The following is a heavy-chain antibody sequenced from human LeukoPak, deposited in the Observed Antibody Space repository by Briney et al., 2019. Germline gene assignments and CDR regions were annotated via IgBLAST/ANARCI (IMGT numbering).Heavy chain of an antibody. D-gene: IGHD3-10*01. CDR2: IKQDGSEK. Sequence: GGSLRLSCAASGFTFSSYWMSWVRQAPGKGLEWVANIKQDGSEKYYVDSVKGRFTISRDNAKNSLYLQMNSLRAEDTAVYYCAKLPHSASGSYWDYWGQGALVTVSS. CDR3: AKLPHSASGSYWDY. V-gene: IGHV3-7*01. J-gene: IGHJ4*02. CDR1: GFTFSSYW.